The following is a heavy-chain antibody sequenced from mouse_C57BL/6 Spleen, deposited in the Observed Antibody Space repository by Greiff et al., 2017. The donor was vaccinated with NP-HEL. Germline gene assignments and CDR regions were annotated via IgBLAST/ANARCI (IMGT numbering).Heavy chain of an antibody. CDR1: GYTFTSYW. CDR3: AKLETFHFDY. J-gene: IGHJ2*01. CDR2: IDPSDSYT. V-gene: IGHV1-50*01. Sequence: QVQLQQSGAELVKPGASVKLSCKASGYTFTSYWMQWVKQRPGQGLEWIGEIDPSDSYTNYNQKFKGKATLTVDTSSSTAYMQLSSLTSEDSAVYYCAKLETFHFDYWGQGTTLTVSS.